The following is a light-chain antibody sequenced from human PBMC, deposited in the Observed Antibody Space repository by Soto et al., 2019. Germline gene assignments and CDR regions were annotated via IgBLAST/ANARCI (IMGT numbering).Light chain of an antibody. CDR1: QSVSSSY. V-gene: IGKV3-20*01. CDR2: GAS. CDR3: QQYGRSPPTT. J-gene: IGKJ2*01. Sequence: EIVLTQSPGTLSLSPGQRATLSCRASQSVSSSYLAWYQQKPGQAPRLLIYGASSRATGIPDRFGGSGSGTDFTLTIARLEAEDFAVYFCQQYGRSPPTTFGQGTKLEIK.